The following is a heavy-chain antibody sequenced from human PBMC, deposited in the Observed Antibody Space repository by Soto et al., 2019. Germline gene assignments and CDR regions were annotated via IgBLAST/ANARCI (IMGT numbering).Heavy chain of an antibody. V-gene: IGHV1-3*01. J-gene: IGHJ5*02. CDR1: GYSFSIYL. Sequence: VLVKRSRKASGYSFSIYLVHRGSNAPGQRLEWMGWINAGNGNTKYSQKFQGRVTITRDTSASTAYMELSSLISEDTAVYDCAGVGPAAAPWGNGTLVTVSP. CDR2: INAGNGNT. CDR3: AGVGPAAAP.